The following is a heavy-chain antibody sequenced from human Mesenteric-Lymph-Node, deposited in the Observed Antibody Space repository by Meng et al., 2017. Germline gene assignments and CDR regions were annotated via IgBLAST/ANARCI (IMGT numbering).Heavy chain of an antibody. CDR1: GDSVSGNGVA. Sequence: QHTGPGLVNPSHTLSLPCAISGDSVSGNGVAWNWIRQSPSRGLEWLGRTYYRSKWYNEYAVSVKSRIGINADTAKNQFSLQLNSETPEDTAVYYCARAANSSLDYWGQGTLVTVSS. J-gene: IGHJ4*02. V-gene: IGHV6-1*01. CDR2: TYYRSKWYN. CDR3: ARAANSSLDY. D-gene: IGHD6-13*01.